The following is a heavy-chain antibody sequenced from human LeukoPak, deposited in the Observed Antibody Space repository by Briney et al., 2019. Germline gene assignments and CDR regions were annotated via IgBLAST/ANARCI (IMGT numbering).Heavy chain of an antibody. Sequence: GASLRLSCAASGFTFSSYAMSWVRQAPEKGLEWVSAISGSGGSTYYADSVKGRFTISRDNSKNTLYLQMNSLRAEDTAVYYCAKDPTEYYDSSGYCYFDYWGQGTLVTVSS. D-gene: IGHD3-22*01. V-gene: IGHV3-23*01. CDR2: ISGSGGST. CDR3: AKDPTEYYDSSGYCYFDY. CDR1: GFTFSSYA. J-gene: IGHJ4*02.